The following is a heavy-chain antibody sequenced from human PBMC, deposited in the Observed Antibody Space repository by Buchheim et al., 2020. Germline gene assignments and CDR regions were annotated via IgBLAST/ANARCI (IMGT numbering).Heavy chain of an antibody. CDR2: IIPIFGTA. Sequence: QVQLVQSGAEVKKPGASVKVSCKASGYTFTGYYMHWVRQAPGQGLEWMGRIIPIFGTANYAQKFQGRVTITADESTSTAYMELSSLRSEDTAVYYCARDSTADYGENAFDYWGQGTL. D-gene: IGHD4-17*01. CDR1: GYTFTGYY. CDR3: ARDSTADYGENAFDY. J-gene: IGHJ4*02. V-gene: IGHV1-69*18.